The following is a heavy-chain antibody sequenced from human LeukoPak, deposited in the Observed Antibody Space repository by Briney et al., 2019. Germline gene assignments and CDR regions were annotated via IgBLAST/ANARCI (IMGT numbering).Heavy chain of an antibody. Sequence: SETLSLTCTVSGGSISSGGYYWRWIRQPPGKGLEWIGYIYHSGSTYYNPSLKSRVTISVDRSKNQFSLKLSSVTAADTAVYYCARGGRTGTTRVSAFDIWGQGTMVTVSS. CDR1: GGSISSGGYY. D-gene: IGHD1-7*01. J-gene: IGHJ3*02. CDR3: ARGGRTGTTRVSAFDI. V-gene: IGHV4-30-2*01. CDR2: IYHSGST.